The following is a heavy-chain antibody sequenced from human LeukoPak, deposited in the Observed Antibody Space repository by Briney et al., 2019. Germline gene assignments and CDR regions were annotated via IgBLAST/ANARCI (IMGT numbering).Heavy chain of an antibody. D-gene: IGHD6-19*01. Sequence: GGSLRLSCAASGFTFSSNFMSWVRQTPEKGLEWVSVIYSDGSTYYADSVRGRFTISRDNSKNTLYLQMNSLRAEDSAVYYCARSGSGWFDFWGQGTLVTVSS. CDR2: IYSDGST. CDR1: GFTFSSNF. J-gene: IGHJ4*02. V-gene: IGHV3-53*01. CDR3: ARSGSGWFDF.